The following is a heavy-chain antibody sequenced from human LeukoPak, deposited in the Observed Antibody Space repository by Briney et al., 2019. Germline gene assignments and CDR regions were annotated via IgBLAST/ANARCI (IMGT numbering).Heavy chain of an antibody. V-gene: IGHV1-69*04. Sequence: ASVKVSCKASGGTFSSYAISWVRQAPGQGLEWMGRIIPILGIANYAQKFQGRVTITADKSTSTAYMELSSLRSEDTAVYYCARGSGYRYNWFDPWGQGTLVTVSS. CDR1: GGTFSSYA. CDR3: ARGSGYRYNWFDP. CDR2: IIPILGIA. D-gene: IGHD3-3*01. J-gene: IGHJ5*02.